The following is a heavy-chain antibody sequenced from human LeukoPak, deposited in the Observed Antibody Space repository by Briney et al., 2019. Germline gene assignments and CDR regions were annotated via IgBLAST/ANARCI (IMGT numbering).Heavy chain of an antibody. J-gene: IGHJ4*02. CDR3: ARVKRKYQLLKALHDIPSHYFDY. CDR1: GGSFSDYY. CDR2: INLRGST. D-gene: IGHD2-2*01. Sequence: SETLSLTCAVYGGSFSDYYWNWIRQSTGKGLEWIGEINLRGSTTYNPSLKSRVTISLDASKSQLSLKLSSVTAADTAVYYCARVKRKYQLLKALHDIPSHYFDYWGQGTLVTVSS. V-gene: IGHV4-34*01.